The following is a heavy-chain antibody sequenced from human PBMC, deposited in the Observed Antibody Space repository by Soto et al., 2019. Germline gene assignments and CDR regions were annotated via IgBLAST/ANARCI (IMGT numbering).Heavy chain of an antibody. CDR2: IYYSGST. CDR3: ARNRAKWKDYYYYGMDV. J-gene: IGHJ6*02. D-gene: IGHD1-20*01. V-gene: IGHV4-30-4*01. CDR1: GGSISSGDDF. Sequence: SETLSLTCTVSGGSISSGDDFWTWIRQPPGKGLEWIGYIYYSGSTYYNPSLKSRLTMSVDTSKNQFSLKLSSVTAADTAVYYCARNRAKWKDYYYYGMDVWGQGTTVTVSS.